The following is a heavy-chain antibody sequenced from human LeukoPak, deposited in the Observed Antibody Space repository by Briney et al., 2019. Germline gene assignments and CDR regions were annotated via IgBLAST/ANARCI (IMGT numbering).Heavy chain of an antibody. Sequence: GGSLRLSCAASGFTFGSYAMSWVRQAPGQGLEWVSSISSSGIGTYYADSVKGRFTLSRDNSKNTLYLQMNSLRAEDTAVYYCAKDRGLWFGELFREEGYFDCWGQGTLVTVSS. CDR3: AKDRGLWFGELFREEGYFDC. D-gene: IGHD3-10*01. CDR2: ISSSGIGT. J-gene: IGHJ4*02. V-gene: IGHV3-23*01. CDR1: GFTFGSYA.